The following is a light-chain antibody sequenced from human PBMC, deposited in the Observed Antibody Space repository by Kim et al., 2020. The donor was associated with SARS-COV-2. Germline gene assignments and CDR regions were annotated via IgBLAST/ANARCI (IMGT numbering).Light chain of an antibody. Sequence: SPGERSPRSCSASQSVSSYFACYHQNPAQPPRLLIYDASTRATGIPARFSGSGSGTDFTLTISSLEPEDFAVYYCQQRSNWPPWTFGQGTKVDIK. CDR3: QQRSNWPPWT. V-gene: IGKV3-11*01. J-gene: IGKJ1*01. CDR2: DAS. CDR1: QSVSSY.